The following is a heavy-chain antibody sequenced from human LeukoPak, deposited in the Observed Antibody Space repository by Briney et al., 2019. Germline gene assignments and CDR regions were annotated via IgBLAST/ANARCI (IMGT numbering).Heavy chain of an antibody. CDR1: GFSFTFYS. CDR2: ISSNI. CDR3: ARDSPNEGILWWSIDY. Sequence: GSLRLSCAASGFSFTFYSMNWVRQAPGKGLEWVSSISSNIYYADSVKGRFTISRDNAKNSLYLQMNSLRAEDTAVYYCARDSPNEGILWWSIDYWGQGTLVTVSS. J-gene: IGHJ4*02. V-gene: IGHV3-21*01. D-gene: IGHD2-21*01.